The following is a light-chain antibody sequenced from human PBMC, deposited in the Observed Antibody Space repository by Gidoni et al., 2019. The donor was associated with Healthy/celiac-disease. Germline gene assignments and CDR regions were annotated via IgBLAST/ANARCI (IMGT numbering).Light chain of an antibody. CDR3: QKYGSSPAP. J-gene: IGKJ1*01. Sequence: EIVLTQSPGTLSLSPGERATLSCRASQSVSSSYLAWYQQKPGQAPSLLIYGASSRATGIPDRLMGIGSGTDFTLTISRREPEDFAVYYCQKYGSSPAPFGQGTKVEIK. CDR1: QSVSSSY. V-gene: IGKV3-20*01. CDR2: GAS.